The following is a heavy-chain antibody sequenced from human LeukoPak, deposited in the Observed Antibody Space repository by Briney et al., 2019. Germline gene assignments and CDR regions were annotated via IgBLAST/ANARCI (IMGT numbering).Heavy chain of an antibody. CDR1: GFTFSSYA. J-gene: IGHJ4*02. Sequence: PGGSLRLSCAASGFTFSSYAMSWVRQAPGKGLEWVSAISGSGGSTYYADSVKGRFTISRDNSKNTLYLQMNSLRAEDTAVYYCAVPKRGYSSSWFDYWGQGTLVTVSS. CDR2: ISGSGGST. V-gene: IGHV3-23*01. CDR3: AVPKRGYSSSWFDY. D-gene: IGHD6-13*01.